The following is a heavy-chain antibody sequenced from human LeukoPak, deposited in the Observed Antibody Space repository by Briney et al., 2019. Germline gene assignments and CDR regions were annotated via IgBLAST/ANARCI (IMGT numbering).Heavy chain of an antibody. J-gene: IGHJ4*02. Sequence: SETLSLTCTVSGGSISRYYWSWIRQPPGKGLEWIGYLYYSGSTNYNPSLKSRVTISVDTSKSQFSLKLSSVTAADAAVYYCARRSAAEDYWGQGTLVTVSS. D-gene: IGHD6-13*01. CDR1: GGSISRYY. CDR2: LYYSGST. V-gene: IGHV4-59*01. CDR3: ARRSAAEDY.